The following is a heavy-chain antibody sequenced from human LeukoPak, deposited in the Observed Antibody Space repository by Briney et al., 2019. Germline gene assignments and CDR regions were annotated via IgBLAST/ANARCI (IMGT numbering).Heavy chain of an antibody. CDR1: GGSISSTSYY. V-gene: IGHV4-39*07. Sequence: SETLSLTCLVSGGSISSTSYYWGWIRQSPGRGLEWIGSFYYTGSIFDNRSLRSRVTISVDTSKNQFSLKLSSVTAADTAVYFCASPRGDDSGGYYTWYFHHWGQGILVTVSS. D-gene: IGHD3-22*01. J-gene: IGHJ1*01. CDR3: ASPRGDDSGGYYTWYFHH. CDR2: FYYTGSI.